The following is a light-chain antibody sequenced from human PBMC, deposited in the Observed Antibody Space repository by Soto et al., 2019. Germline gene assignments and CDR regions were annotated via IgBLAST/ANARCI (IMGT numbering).Light chain of an antibody. CDR3: QQYNNWPPVT. V-gene: IGKV3-15*01. CDR2: GAS. CDR1: QSVSSN. J-gene: IGKJ5*01. Sequence: ETVMTQSPATLSVSPGERATLSCRANQSVSSNVDWYQQTPGQAPRLHIYGASTRATGIPDRFSGSGSGPEFTLTISSLQSEDLAVYYCQQYNNWPPVTFGQGTRLDIK.